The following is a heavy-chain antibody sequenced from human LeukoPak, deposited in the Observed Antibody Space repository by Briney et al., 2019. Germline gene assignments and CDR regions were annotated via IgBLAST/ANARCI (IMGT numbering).Heavy chain of an antibody. D-gene: IGHD6-25*01. CDR1: GYTFTGYY. CDR3: ARGTAAGVSSPNY. J-gene: IGHJ4*02. V-gene: IGHV1-2*02. Sequence: ASVKVSCKASGYTFTGYYMHWVRQAPGQGLEWMGWINPNSGGTNYAQKFRGRVTMTRDTSISTAYMELSRLSSDDTAVHYCARGTAAGVSSPNYWGQGTLVTVSS. CDR2: INPNSGGT.